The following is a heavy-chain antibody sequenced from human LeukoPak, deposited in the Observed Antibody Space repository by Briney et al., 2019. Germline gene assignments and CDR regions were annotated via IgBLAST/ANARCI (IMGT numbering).Heavy chain of an antibody. D-gene: IGHD6-13*01. CDR1: GGSISSGGYY. J-gene: IGHJ4*02. Sequence: SETLSLTCTVSGGSISSGGYYWSWIRQPPGKGLEWIGYIYHSGSTYYNPSLKSRVTISVDTSKNQFSLKLSSVTAADTAVYYCARRRIAAAGSSGGSDYWGQGTLVTVSS. CDR2: IYHSGST. V-gene: IGHV4-30-2*03. CDR3: ARRRIAAAGSSGGSDY.